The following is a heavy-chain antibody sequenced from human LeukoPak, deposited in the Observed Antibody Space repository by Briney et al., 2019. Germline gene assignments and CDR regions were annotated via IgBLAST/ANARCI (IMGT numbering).Heavy chain of an antibody. CDR1: GYSFTSYW. D-gene: IGHD3-10*01. J-gene: IGHJ3*02. Sequence: GESLKISCKGSGYSFTSYWIGWVRQMPGKGLEWMGIIYPGDSDTRYSPSFQGQVTISADKSISTAYLQWSSLKASDTAMYYCATLYGSGSYLGSAFDIWGQGTMVTVSS. CDR3: ATLYGSGSYLGSAFDI. CDR2: IYPGDSDT. V-gene: IGHV5-51*01.